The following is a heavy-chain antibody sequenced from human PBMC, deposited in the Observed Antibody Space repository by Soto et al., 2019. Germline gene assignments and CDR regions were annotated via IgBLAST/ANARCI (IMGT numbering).Heavy chain of an antibody. Sequence: GGSLRLSCAASGFTFSSYAMHWVRQAPGKGLEWVALISYDGSNKYYADSVKGRFTISRDNSKNTLYLQMNSLRAEDTAVYYCARDLIHRGSYLFDYWGQGTLVTVSS. J-gene: IGHJ4*02. CDR1: GFTFSSYA. CDR3: ARDLIHRGSYLFDY. D-gene: IGHD3-10*01. CDR2: ISYDGSNK. V-gene: IGHV3-30-3*01.